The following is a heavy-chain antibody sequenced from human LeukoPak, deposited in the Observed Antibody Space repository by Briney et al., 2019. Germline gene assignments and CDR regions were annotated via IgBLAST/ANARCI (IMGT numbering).Heavy chain of an antibody. V-gene: IGHV1-2*02. CDR1: GYTFTGYY. CDR3: ARDQEGGYDLGNFDY. CDR2: INPNSGGT. Sequence: GASVKVSCKASGYTFTGYYMHWVRQAPGQGLEWMGWINPNSGGTNYARKFQGRVTVTRDTSISTAYMELSRLRSDDTAVYYCARDQEGGYDLGNFDYWGQGTLVTVSS. D-gene: IGHD5-12*01. J-gene: IGHJ4*02.